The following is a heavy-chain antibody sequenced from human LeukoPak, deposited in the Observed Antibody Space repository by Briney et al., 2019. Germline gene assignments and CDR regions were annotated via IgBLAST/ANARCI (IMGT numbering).Heavy chain of an antibody. Sequence: SETLSLTCTVSGGSISSGGYYWSWIHQHPGKGLEWIGYIYYSGSTYYNPSLKSRVTISVDTSKNQFSLKLSSVTAADTAVYYCARHGPDSSGWALHYLDYWGQGTLVTVSS. CDR3: ARHGPDSSGWALHYLDY. D-gene: IGHD3-22*01. J-gene: IGHJ4*02. CDR2: IYYSGST. V-gene: IGHV4-31*03. CDR1: GGSISSGGYY.